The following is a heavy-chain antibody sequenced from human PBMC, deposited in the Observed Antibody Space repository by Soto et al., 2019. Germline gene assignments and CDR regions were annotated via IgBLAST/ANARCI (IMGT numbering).Heavy chain of an antibody. CDR3: ASGFGAVGMDV. CDR2: ISHSGGT. V-gene: IGHV4-30-2*01. J-gene: IGHJ6*04. D-gene: IGHD3-10*01. Sequence: QLQLQESGSGLVKPSQTLSLTCAVSCGSISSGGYSWSWIRKPPVKGLEWIGYISHSGGTYYNPSLHSRVTISVDRCKNQFSLTLGSVTGADTAVYYCASGFGAVGMDVWGKGTTVTVSS. CDR1: CGSISSGGYS.